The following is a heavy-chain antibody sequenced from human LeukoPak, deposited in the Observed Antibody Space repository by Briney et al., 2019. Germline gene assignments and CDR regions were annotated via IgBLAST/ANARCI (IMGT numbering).Heavy chain of an antibody. J-gene: IGHJ5*02. Sequence: GASVKVSCKASGYTFTSYDINWVRQATGQGLEWMGWMNPNSGNTGYAQKFQGRVTMTRNTSISTAYMELSSLRSEDTAVYYCARGGPPTIWFGGNNWFDPWGQGTLVTVSS. D-gene: IGHD3-10*01. V-gene: IGHV1-8*01. CDR2: MNPNSGNT. CDR3: ARGGPPTIWFGGNNWFDP. CDR1: GYTFTSYD.